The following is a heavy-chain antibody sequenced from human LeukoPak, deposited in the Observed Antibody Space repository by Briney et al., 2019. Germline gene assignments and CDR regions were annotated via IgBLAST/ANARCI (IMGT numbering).Heavy chain of an antibody. Sequence: GASVKVSCKASGYTFTSYYMHWVRQAPGQGLEWMGWISAYNGNTNYAQKLQGRVTMTTDTSTSTVYMELRSLRSDDTAVYYCAREDSSGYQPFDYWGQGTLVTVSS. CDR1: GYTFTSYY. CDR3: AREDSSGYQPFDY. D-gene: IGHD3-22*01. CDR2: ISAYNGNT. V-gene: IGHV1-18*04. J-gene: IGHJ4*02.